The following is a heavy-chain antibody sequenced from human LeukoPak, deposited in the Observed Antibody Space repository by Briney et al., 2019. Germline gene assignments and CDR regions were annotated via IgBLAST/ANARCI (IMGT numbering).Heavy chain of an antibody. CDR1: GYTFTDYY. V-gene: IGHV1-2*06. J-gene: IGHJ4*02. CDR2: INPDSGGT. Sequence: ASVKVSCKASGYTFTDYYIHWVRQAPGQGLEWIGRINPDSGGTNSAQTFQGRVTMTRDTSISTAYIELSSLRSDDTAVYYCARAKEQTIAARYFDYWGQGTLVTVSS. CDR3: ARAKEQTIAARYFDY. D-gene: IGHD6-6*01.